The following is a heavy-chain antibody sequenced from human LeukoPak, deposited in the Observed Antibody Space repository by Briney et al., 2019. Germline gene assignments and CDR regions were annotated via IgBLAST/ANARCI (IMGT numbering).Heavy chain of an antibody. CDR1: GGTFSSYG. V-gene: IGHV1-69*04. CDR2: IIPVLGIT. Sequence: ASVKVSCKASGGTFSSYGLSWVRQAPGQGLEWMGRIIPVLGITNFAQKFQGRVTITTDESTSTAYMELSSLRSEDTAVYYCASRATAGHDAFDIWGQGTMVTVSS. J-gene: IGHJ3*02. D-gene: IGHD1-26*01. CDR3: ASRATAGHDAFDI.